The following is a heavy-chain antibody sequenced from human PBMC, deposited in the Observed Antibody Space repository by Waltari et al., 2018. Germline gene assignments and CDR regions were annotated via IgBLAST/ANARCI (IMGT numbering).Heavy chain of an antibody. J-gene: IGHJ4*02. CDR1: GFTVSSNY. D-gene: IGHD3-10*01. CDR2: IDSGGST. V-gene: IGHV3-53*01. Sequence: EVQLVESGGGLIQPGGSLRLSCAASGFTVSSNYMSWVRQAPGKGREWVSVIDSGGSTYYADSVKGRFTISRDNSKNTLYLQMNSLRAEDTAVYYCARYGSGSYLDYWGQGTLVTVSS. CDR3: ARYGSGSYLDY.